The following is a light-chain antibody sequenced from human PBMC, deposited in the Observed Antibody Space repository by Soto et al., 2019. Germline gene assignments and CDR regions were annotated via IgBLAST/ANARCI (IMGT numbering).Light chain of an antibody. Sequence: QPVLTQPASVSGSPGQSITISCTGTSSDVGGYNYVSWYQHHPGKAPKLLIYDVSNRPSGVSNRFSGSKSDNTASLTISGLQPEDEADYYCSSYTTSNTRQIVFGTGTKVTV. CDR3: SSYTTSNTRQIV. J-gene: IGLJ1*01. CDR2: DVS. V-gene: IGLV2-14*03. CDR1: SSDVGGYNY.